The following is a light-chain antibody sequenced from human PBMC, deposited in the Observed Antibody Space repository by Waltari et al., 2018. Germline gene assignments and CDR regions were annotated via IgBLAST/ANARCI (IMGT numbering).Light chain of an antibody. CDR2: DVT. CDR3: TSYTRKHTWV. J-gene: IGLJ3*02. CDR1: SSDIGGYDY. V-gene: IGLV2-14*03. Sequence: QSALTQPASVSGSPGQSITISCSGTSSDIGGYDYVSWYQQYPGIAPKLIIYDVTNRPSVVSNRCSGSKSGYTASLTISGLQAADEAHYYCTSYTRKHTWVFGGGTKVTVL.